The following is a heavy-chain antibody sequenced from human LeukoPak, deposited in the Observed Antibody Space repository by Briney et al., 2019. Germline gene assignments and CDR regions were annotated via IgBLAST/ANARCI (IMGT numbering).Heavy chain of an antibody. D-gene: IGHD3-16*01. V-gene: IGHV3-7*01. CDR1: GFSICNYW. CDR3: ARDQSSRPLGY. CDR2: IKDDGSDK. J-gene: IGHJ4*02. Sequence: GGSLRLSCAASGFSICNYWMSWVRQAPGKGLEWVANIKDDGSDKYYVDSVKGRFTISRDNAKNSLYLQMNSLRVEDTAVYYCARDQSSRPLGYWGQGTLVTVFS.